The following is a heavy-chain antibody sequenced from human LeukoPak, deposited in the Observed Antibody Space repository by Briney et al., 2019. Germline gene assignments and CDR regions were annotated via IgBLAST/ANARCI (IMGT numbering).Heavy chain of an antibody. J-gene: IGHJ5*02. D-gene: IGHD6-19*01. CDR2: IWYDGSKK. V-gene: IGHV3-33*01. CDR1: GFTFSSYG. Sequence: GRSLRLSCAASGFTFSSYGMHWVRQAPGKGLEWVAVIWYDGSKKYYVDSVKGRFTISRDNSKNTLYLQMNSLRAEDTAVYYCARGGGITVAGPLNWFDPWGQGTLVTVSS. CDR3: ARGGGITVAGPLNWFDP.